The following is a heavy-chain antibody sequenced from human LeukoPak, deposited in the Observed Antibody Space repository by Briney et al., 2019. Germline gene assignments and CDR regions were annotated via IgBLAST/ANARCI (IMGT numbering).Heavy chain of an antibody. J-gene: IGHJ4*02. V-gene: IGHV3-30*18. Sequence: GRSLRLSCAASGFTFSSYGMHWVRQAPGKGLEWVAVISYDGSNKYYADSVEGRFTISRDNSKNTLYLQMNSLRAEDTAVYYCAKDQGSGSYYKIPNDYWGQGTLVTVSS. CDR3: AKDQGSGSYYKIPNDY. D-gene: IGHD3-10*01. CDR1: GFTFSSYG. CDR2: ISYDGSNK.